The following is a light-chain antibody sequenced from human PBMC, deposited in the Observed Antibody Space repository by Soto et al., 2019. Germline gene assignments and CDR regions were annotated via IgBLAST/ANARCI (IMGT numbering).Light chain of an antibody. Sequence: EIVLTQSPGTLSLSPGERATLSCRASQSVSSSFVAWFQQKPCQAPKLLIYDSSTSATGIPARFSASGSGTELPLNIRTLQSEDLEVYYCEQYNNWPPWTFGQGTKV. CDR1: QSVSSS. V-gene: IGKV3-15*01. CDR2: DSS. CDR3: EQYNNWPPWT. J-gene: IGKJ1*01.